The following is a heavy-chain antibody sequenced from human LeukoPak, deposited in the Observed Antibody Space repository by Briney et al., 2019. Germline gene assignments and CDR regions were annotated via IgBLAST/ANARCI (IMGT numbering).Heavy chain of an antibody. Sequence: ASVEVSCKASGYTFTSYGISWVRQAPGQGLEWMGWISAYNGNTNYAQKLQGRVTMTTDTSTSTAYMELRSLRSDDTAVYYCARDPSTEGLDDAFDIWGQGTMVTVSS. CDR3: ARDPSTEGLDDAFDI. D-gene: IGHD1-1*01. V-gene: IGHV1-18*01. CDR1: GYTFTSYG. J-gene: IGHJ3*02. CDR2: ISAYNGNT.